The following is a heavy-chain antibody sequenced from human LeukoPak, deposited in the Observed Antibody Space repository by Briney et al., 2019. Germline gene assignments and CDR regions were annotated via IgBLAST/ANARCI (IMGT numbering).Heavy chain of an antibody. Sequence: GGSLRLSCAASGFTFSSYWMHWVRQPLGKGLVWVSRINPDGTTTNYADSVKGRFTISRDNSKNTLYLQMNSLRAEDTAVYYCAKGGASRATTVFDYWGQGTPVTVSS. V-gene: IGHV3-74*01. CDR3: AKGGASRATTVFDY. J-gene: IGHJ4*02. D-gene: IGHD1-26*01. CDR2: INPDGTTT. CDR1: GFTFSSYW.